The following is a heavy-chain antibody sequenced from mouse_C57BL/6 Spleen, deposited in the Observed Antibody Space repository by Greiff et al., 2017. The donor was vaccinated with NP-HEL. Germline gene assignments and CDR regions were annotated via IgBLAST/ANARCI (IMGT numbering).Heavy chain of an antibody. V-gene: IGHV1-54*01. CDR2: INPGSGGT. Sequence: VKLQESGAELVRPGTSVKVSCKASGYAFTNYLIEWVKQRPGQGLEWIGVINPGSGGTKYNEKFKGKATLTAAKSSSTAYMQLSSLTSEDSAVYFCARSTGAGGFDYWGQGTTLTVSS. CDR3: ARSTGAGGFDY. D-gene: IGHD4-1*01. J-gene: IGHJ2*01. CDR1: GYAFTNYL.